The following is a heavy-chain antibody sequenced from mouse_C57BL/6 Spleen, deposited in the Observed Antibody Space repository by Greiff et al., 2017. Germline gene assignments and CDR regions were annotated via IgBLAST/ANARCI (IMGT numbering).Heavy chain of an antibody. CDR2: ISGGGGNT. Sequence: EVQLVESGGGLVKPGGSLKLSCAASGFTFSSYTMSWVRQTPEKRLEWVATISGGGGNTYYPDSVKGRFTISRDNAKNTLYLQMSSLRSEDTALYYCARHSKEYAMEYWGQGTSVTVSS. V-gene: IGHV5-9*01. D-gene: IGHD2-5*01. CDR3: ARHSKEYAMEY. J-gene: IGHJ4*01. CDR1: GFTFSSYT.